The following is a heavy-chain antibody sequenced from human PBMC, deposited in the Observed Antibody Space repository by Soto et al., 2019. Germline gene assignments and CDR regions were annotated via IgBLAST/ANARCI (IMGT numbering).Heavy chain of an antibody. Sequence: ASVKVSCKASGGTFSSYAISWVRQAPGQGLEWMGGVIPIFGTANYAQKFQGRVTITADESTSTAYMELSSLRSEDTAVYYCARKSSSSDLYYYYGMGVWGQGTTVTVSS. V-gene: IGHV1-69*13. CDR1: GGTFSSYA. CDR2: VIPIFGTA. D-gene: IGHD6-6*01. CDR3: ARKSSSSDLYYYYGMGV. J-gene: IGHJ6*02.